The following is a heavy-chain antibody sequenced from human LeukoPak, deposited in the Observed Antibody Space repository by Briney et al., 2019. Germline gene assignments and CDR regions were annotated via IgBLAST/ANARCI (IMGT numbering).Heavy chain of an antibody. CDR2: IYYSGST. V-gene: IGHV4-39*07. CDR3: ARMPGNRYFDY. CDR1: GGSISSSSSY. J-gene: IGHJ4*02. D-gene: IGHD1-14*01. Sequence: PSETLSLTCTVSGGSISSSSSYWGWIRQPPGKGLEWIGSIYYSGSTYYNPSLKSRITISVDTSKNQFSLKLSSVTAADTALYYCARMPGNRYFDYWDQGTLVTVSS.